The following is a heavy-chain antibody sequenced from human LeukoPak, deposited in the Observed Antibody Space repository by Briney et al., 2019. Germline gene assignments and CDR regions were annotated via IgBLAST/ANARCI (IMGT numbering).Heavy chain of an antibody. V-gene: IGHV3-7*01. Sequence: GGSLRLSCAASGFTFSSYWMSWVRQAPGKGLEWVANIKQDGSEKYYVDSVKGRFTISRDNAKNSLYLQMNSLRAEDTAVYYCARTYDSSGYPLDRVMDVWGKGTTVTVSS. CDR2: IKQDGSEK. D-gene: IGHD3-22*01. CDR3: ARTYDSSGYPLDRVMDV. CDR1: GFTFSSYW. J-gene: IGHJ6*03.